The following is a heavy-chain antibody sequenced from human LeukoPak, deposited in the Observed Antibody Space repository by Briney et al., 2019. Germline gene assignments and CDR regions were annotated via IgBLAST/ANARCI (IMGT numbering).Heavy chain of an antibody. D-gene: IGHD3-22*01. Sequence: GESLKISCKGSGYSFTSYWIGWVRQAPGKGLEWVAFIRYDGSNKYYADSVKGRFTISRDNSKNTLYLQMNSLRAEDTAVYYCAKRSNDKALDYWGQGTLVTVSS. CDR1: GYSFTSYW. CDR2: IRYDGSNK. V-gene: IGHV3-30*02. CDR3: AKRSNDKALDY. J-gene: IGHJ4*02.